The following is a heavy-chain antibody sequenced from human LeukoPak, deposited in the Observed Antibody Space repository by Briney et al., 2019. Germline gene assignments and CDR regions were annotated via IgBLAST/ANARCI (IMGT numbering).Heavy chain of an antibody. J-gene: IGHJ4*02. CDR1: GFTFSSYA. Sequence: TGGSLRLSCAASGFTFSSYAMSWVRQAPGKGLEWVSAISGSGGSTYYANSVKGRFTISRDNSKNTLYLQMNSLRAEDTAVYYCAKHVSARAVAGHDYWGQGTLVTVSS. CDR2: ISGSGGST. V-gene: IGHV3-23*01. D-gene: IGHD6-19*01. CDR3: AKHVSARAVAGHDY.